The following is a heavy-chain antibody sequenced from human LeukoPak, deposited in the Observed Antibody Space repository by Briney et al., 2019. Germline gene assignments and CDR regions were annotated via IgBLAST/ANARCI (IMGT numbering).Heavy chain of an antibody. Sequence: SQTLSLTCAVSGGSISSGGYSWSWLRQPPGKGLEWIGYIYHSGSTYYNPSLKSRVTISVDRSKNQFSLKLSSVTAADTAVYYCARGPVDSSGYPYYFDYWGQGTLVTVSS. D-gene: IGHD3-22*01. CDR1: GGSISSGGYS. V-gene: IGHV4-30-2*01. J-gene: IGHJ4*02. CDR2: IYHSGST. CDR3: ARGPVDSSGYPYYFDY.